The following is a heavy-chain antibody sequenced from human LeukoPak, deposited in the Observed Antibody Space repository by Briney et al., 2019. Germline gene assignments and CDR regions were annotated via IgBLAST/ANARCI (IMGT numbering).Heavy chain of an antibody. CDR3: AKSNYYGSGSYIASFDY. V-gene: IGHV3-48*01. D-gene: IGHD3-10*01. CDR1: GFTFSSYS. J-gene: IGHJ4*02. Sequence: PGGSLRLSCAASGFTFSSYSMNWVRQAPGKGLEWVSYISSSSSTIYYADSVKGRFTISRDNAKNSLYLQMNSLRAEDTAVYYCAKSNYYGSGSYIASFDYWGQGTLVTVSS. CDR2: ISSSSSTI.